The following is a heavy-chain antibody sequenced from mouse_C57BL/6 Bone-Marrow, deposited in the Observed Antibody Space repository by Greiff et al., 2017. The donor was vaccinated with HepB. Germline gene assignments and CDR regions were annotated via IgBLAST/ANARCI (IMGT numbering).Heavy chain of an antibody. CDR2: INPGSGGT. Sequence: VQLQQSGAELVRPGTSVKVSCKASGYAFTNYLIEWVKQRPGQGLEWIGVINPGSGGTNYNEKFKGKATLTADKSSSTAYMQLSSLTSEDSAVYFCAFLAHYYGSSYVGYFDVWGTGTTVTVSS. J-gene: IGHJ1*03. CDR1: GYAFTNYL. CDR3: AFLAHYYGSSYVGYFDV. D-gene: IGHD1-1*01. V-gene: IGHV1-54*01.